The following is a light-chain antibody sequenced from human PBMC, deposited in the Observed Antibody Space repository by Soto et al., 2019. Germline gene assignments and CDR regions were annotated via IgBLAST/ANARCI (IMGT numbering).Light chain of an antibody. CDR1: ENVRTF. V-gene: IGKV3-11*01. CDR2: GAS. Sequence: EVVLTHSPATLSLSPGERATLSCSASENVRTFVDWYQQKPGQAPRLLIYGASNRATGIPARFSGSGSGTDFTLTISNLEPEDFAVYYCQQHSHWPPWTFGQGTRVEIQ. J-gene: IGKJ1*01. CDR3: QQHSHWPPWT.